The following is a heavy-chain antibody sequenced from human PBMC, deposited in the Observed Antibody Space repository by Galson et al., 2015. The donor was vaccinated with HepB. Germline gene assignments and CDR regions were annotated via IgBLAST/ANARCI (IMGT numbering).Heavy chain of an antibody. J-gene: IGHJ4*02. D-gene: IGHD3-10*01. V-gene: IGHV3-30*04. CDR3: ARVASGCDY. Sequence: SLRLSCAASGFTFSSYAMHWVRQAPGKGLEWVAVISYDGSNKYYADSVKGRFTISRDNSKNTLYLQMNSLRAEDTAVYYCARVASGCDYWGQGTLVTVSS. CDR1: GFTFSSYA. CDR2: ISYDGSNK.